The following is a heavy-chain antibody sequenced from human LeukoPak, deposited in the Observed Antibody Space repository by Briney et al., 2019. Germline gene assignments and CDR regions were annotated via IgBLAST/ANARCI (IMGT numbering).Heavy chain of an antibody. J-gene: IGHJ4*02. D-gene: IGHD6-6*01. V-gene: IGHV4-34*01. CDR3: ARQRQLVRLTDY. CDR1: GGSFSGYY. Sequence: SETLSLTCAVYGGSFSGYYWSWIRQPPGKGLEWIGEINHSGSTNYNPSLKSRVTISVDTSKNQFSLKLSSVTAADTAVYYCARQRQLVRLTDYWGQGTLVTVSS. CDR2: INHSGST.